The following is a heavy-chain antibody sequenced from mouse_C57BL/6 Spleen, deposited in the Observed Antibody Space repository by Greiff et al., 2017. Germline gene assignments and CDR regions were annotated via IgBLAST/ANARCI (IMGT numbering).Heavy chain of an antibody. CDR3: ARYEDYGRKGYYFDY. CDR1: GYTFTSYG. V-gene: IGHV1-81*01. CDR2: IYPRSGNT. J-gene: IGHJ2*01. Sequence: QVHLQQSGAELSRPGASVKLSCTASGYTFTSYGISWVKQRTGPGLEWIGEIYPRSGNTYYNEKFKGKATLTADKSSSTAYMVLRSLTSEDSAVYFCARYEDYGRKGYYFDYWGQGTTLTVSS. D-gene: IGHD1-1*01.